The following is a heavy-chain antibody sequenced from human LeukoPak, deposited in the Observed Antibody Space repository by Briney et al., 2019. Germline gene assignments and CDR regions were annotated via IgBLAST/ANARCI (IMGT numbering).Heavy chain of an antibody. D-gene: IGHD3-10*02. CDR2: ISSIGSTI. Sequence: GGCLRLSCAASGFTFSSYEMNWVRQAPGKGLECVSYISSIGSTIYYADSVKGRFTSSRDNAKNSLYLQMKSLRAEDTAVYYCAELGITMIGGVWGKGTTVTISS. CDR3: AELGITMIGGV. V-gene: IGHV3-48*03. J-gene: IGHJ6*04. CDR1: GFTFSSYE.